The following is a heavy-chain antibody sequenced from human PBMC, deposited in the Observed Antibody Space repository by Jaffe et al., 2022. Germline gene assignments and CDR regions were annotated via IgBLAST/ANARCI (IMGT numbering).Heavy chain of an antibody. J-gene: IGHJ3*02. CDR3: ATYDYIWGSYRFPAFDI. Sequence: QLQLQESGPGLVKPSETLSLTCTVSGGSISSSSYYWGWIRQPPGKGLEWIGSIYYSGSTYYNPSLKSRVTISVDTSKNQFSLKLSSVTAADTAVYYCATYDYIWGSYRFPAFDIWGQGTMVTVSS. D-gene: IGHD3-16*02. V-gene: IGHV4-39*01. CDR1: GGSISSSSYY. CDR2: IYYSGST.